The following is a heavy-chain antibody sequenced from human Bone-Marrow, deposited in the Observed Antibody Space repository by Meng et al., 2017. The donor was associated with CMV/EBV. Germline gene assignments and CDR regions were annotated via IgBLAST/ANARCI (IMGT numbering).Heavy chain of an antibody. V-gene: IGHV1-69*04. CDR2: IIPMLEIT. J-gene: IGHJ5*02. CDR1: GGTFSTFT. Sequence: SVKVSCKASGGTFSTFTINWVRQAPGQGLEWMGRIIPMLEITNYAQRFQGRVTITADKSTTTAYMELSSLTSEDTAVYYCARERWSWGQGTLVTFYS. CDR3: ARERWS. D-gene: IGHD2-15*01.